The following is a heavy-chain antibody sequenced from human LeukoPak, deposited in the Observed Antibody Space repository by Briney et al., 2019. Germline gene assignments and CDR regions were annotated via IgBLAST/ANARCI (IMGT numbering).Heavy chain of an antibody. J-gene: IGHJ4*02. D-gene: IGHD1-26*01. V-gene: IGHV3-23*01. CDR3: AKTPSGTYYRYFDF. Sequence: PGGSLRLSCAASGFTFSNYAMSWVRQAPGKGLEWVSAISGSVGSTYYADSVKGRFTISRDNSKNTLYVQMNSLRVEDTAVYFCAKTPSGTYYRYFDFWGQGTLVTVSS. CDR2: ISGSVGST. CDR1: GFTFSNYA.